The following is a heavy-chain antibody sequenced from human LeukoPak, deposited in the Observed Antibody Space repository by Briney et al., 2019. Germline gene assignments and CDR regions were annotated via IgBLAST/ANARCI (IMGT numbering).Heavy chain of an antibody. Sequence: SETLSLTCTVSGGSISSGSYYWSWIRQPAGKGLEWIGRIHTSGSTNYNPSLKSRVTISVDASKNQFSLKPSSVTAADTAVYYCASTFSYYGSGSFDYWGQGTLVTVSS. CDR2: IHTSGST. J-gene: IGHJ4*02. CDR1: GGSISSGSYY. V-gene: IGHV4-61*02. D-gene: IGHD3-10*01. CDR3: ASTFSYYGSGSFDY.